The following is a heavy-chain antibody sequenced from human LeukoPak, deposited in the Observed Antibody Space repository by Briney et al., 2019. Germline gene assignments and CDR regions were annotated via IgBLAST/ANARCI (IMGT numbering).Heavy chain of an antibody. J-gene: IGHJ4*02. CDR1: GFTFSNFG. CDR3: AKGLNYQLLRAPYFDY. V-gene: IGHV3-30*18. Sequence: PGGSLRLSCAAFGFTFSNFGIHWVRQAPGKGLEWVAVISSDGSNEYYLDSVNGRFTISRDNTENTLYLQMNSLRAEDTAVYYCAKGLNYQLLRAPYFDYWGQGTLVTVSS. D-gene: IGHD2-2*01. CDR2: ISSDGSNE.